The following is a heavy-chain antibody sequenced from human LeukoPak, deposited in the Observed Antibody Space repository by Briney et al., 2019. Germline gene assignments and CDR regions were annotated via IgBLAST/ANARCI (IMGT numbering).Heavy chain of an antibody. D-gene: IGHD3-22*01. Sequence: AETLSLTCTVSGGSVSSDTYYWSWIRQPPGKGLEWIGYIHYSGTTNYNPSLKSRVTISVDTSKNQFSLKLSSVTAADTAVYYCARGDIVVIYYFDYWGQGTLVTVSS. CDR3: ARGDIVVIYYFDY. V-gene: IGHV4-61*01. CDR1: GGSVSSDTYY. J-gene: IGHJ4*02. CDR2: IHYSGTT.